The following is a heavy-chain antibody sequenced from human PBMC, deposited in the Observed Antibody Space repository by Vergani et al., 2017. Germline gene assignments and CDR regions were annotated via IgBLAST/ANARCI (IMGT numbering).Heavy chain of an antibody. Sequence: QVQLVQSGAEVKKPGSSVKVSCKASGGTFSSYAISWVRKAPGQGLEWMGGIIPIFGTANYAQKFQGRVTITADVSTSTAYMELSSLRSEDTAVYYCAREDYGDYEPYYYYYGMDVWGQGTTVTVSS. CDR1: GGTFSSYA. J-gene: IGHJ6*02. CDR2: IIPIFGTA. D-gene: IGHD4-17*01. CDR3: AREDYGDYEPYYYYYGMDV. V-gene: IGHV1-69*12.